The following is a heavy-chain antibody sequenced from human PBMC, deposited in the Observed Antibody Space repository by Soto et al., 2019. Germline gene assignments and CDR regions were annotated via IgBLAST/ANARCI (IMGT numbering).Heavy chain of an antibody. D-gene: IGHD5-12*01. V-gene: IGHV3-66*01. Sequence: GGSLRLSCAASGFTVSSNYMSWVRQAPGKGLEWVSVIYSGGSTYYADSVKGRFTIPRDNSKNTLYLQMNSLRAEDTAVYYCARGRSPKGVDIVATFARDAFDIWGQGTMVTVSS. CDR3: ARGRSPKGVDIVATFARDAFDI. J-gene: IGHJ3*02. CDR2: IYSGGST. CDR1: GFTVSSNY.